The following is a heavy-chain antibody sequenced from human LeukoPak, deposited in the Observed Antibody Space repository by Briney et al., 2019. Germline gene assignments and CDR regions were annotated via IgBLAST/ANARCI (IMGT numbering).Heavy chain of an antibody. CDR2: IKSKTDGGTT. D-gene: IGHD6-19*01. Sequence: AGGSLRLSCAASGFTFSNAWMSWVRQAPGKGLEWVGRIKSKTDGGTTDYAAPVKGRFTISRDDSKNTLYLQMNSLKTENTAVYYCTTDRPYSSGHPWGQGTLVTVSS. J-gene: IGHJ5*02. V-gene: IGHV3-15*01. CDR3: TTDRPYSSGHP. CDR1: GFTFSNAW.